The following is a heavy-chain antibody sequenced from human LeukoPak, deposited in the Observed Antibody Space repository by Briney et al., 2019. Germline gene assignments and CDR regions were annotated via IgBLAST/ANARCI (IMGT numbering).Heavy chain of an antibody. D-gene: IGHD2-8*01. V-gene: IGHV3-7*05. CDR3: ARAKGYCTNGVCRPYFDY. CDR2: IKQDGSET. CDR1: GFTFSSNW. Sequence: GGSLRLSCAASGFTFSSNWMSWVRQAPGKGLEWVANIKQDGSETHYVDSVKGRFTISRDNAKNSLYLQLSSLRAEDTAVYYCARAKGYCTNGVCRPYFDYWGQGTLVTVSS. J-gene: IGHJ4*02.